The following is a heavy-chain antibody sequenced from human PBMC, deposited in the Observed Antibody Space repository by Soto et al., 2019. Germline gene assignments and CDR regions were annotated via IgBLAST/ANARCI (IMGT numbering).Heavy chain of an antibody. V-gene: IGHV1-69*13. J-gene: IGHJ6*02. CDR1: GGTFSSYA. CDR2: IIPIFGTA. D-gene: IGHD2-2*01. Sequence: SVKVSCKASGGTFSSYAISWVRQAPGQGLEWMGGIIPIFGTANYAQKFQGRVTITADESTSTAYMELSSLRSEDTAVYYCARVSDQLLPYYYYGMDVRGQGTTVTVSS. CDR3: ARVSDQLLPYYYYGMDV.